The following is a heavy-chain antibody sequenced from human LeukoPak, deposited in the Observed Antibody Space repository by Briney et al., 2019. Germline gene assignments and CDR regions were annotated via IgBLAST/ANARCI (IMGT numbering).Heavy chain of an antibody. J-gene: IGHJ4*02. CDR1: GYTFTGYY. CDR2: INPNSGGT. D-gene: IGHD3-10*01. Sequence: ALVKVSCKASGYTFTGYYMHWVRQAPGQGLEWMGWINPNSGGTNYAQKLQGRVTMTTDTSTSTAYMELRSLRSDDTAVYYCARVTYYYGSGSYSNRQFAMGSDPNYFDYWGQGTLVTVSS. CDR3: ARVTYYYGSGSYSNRQFAMGSDPNYFDY. V-gene: IGHV1-2*02.